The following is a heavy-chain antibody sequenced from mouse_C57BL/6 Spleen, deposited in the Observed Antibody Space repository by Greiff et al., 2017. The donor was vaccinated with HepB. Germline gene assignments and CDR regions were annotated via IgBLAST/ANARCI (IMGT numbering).Heavy chain of an antibody. J-gene: IGHJ3*01. CDR3: ARTRANFASWFAY. D-gene: IGHD4-1*01. V-gene: IGHV5-17*01. CDR1: GFTFSDYG. Sequence: EVQVVESGGGLVKPGGSLKLSCAASGFTFSDYGMHWVRQAPEKGLEWVAYISSGSSTIYYADTVKGRFTISRDNAKNTLFLQMTSLRSEDTAMYYCARTRANFASWFAYWGQGTLVTVSA. CDR2: ISSGSSTI.